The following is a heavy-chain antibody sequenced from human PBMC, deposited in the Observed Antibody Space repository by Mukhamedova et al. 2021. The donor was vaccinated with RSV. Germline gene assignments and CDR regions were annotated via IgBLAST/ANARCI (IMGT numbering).Heavy chain of an antibody. V-gene: IGHV4-34*01. CDR2: INHSGST. CDR3: ARGVSYSSSSLDY. J-gene: IGHJ4*02. Sequence: GKGLEWIGEINHSGSTNYKPSLKSRVTISVDTSKNQFSLKLSSVTAADTAVYYCARGVSYSSSSLDYSGQGTSATVSS. D-gene: IGHD6-6*01.